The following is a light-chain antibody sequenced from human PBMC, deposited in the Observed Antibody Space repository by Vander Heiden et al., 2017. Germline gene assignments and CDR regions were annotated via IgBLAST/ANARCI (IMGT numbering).Light chain of an antibody. CDR3: QQRSNWPLWT. CDR2: DAS. CDR1: QSVSSY. V-gene: IGKV3-11*01. J-gene: IGKJ1*01. Sequence: EIVLTQSPATLSLSPGARATLSCRASQSVSSYLAWYQQKPGQAPRLLIYDASNRATGIPARFSGSGYGTDFTLTISSREPEDFAVYYCQQRSNWPLWTFGQGTKVEIK.